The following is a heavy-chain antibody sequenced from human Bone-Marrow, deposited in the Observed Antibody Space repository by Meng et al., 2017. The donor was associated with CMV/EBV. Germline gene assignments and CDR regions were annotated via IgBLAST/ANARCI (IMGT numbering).Heavy chain of an antibody. D-gene: IGHD1-26*01. Sequence: SETLSLTCTVSGHSTSSGYYWGWIRQFPGKGLEWIGSISPGGTTYYNPSLKSRLIISVDTSKTQFSLKLSSVTAADTAVYYCARGGGSLDYWGQGTLVTVSS. CDR3: ARGGGSLDY. J-gene: IGHJ4*02. CDR2: ISPGGTT. CDR1: GHSTSSGYY. V-gene: IGHV4-38-2*02.